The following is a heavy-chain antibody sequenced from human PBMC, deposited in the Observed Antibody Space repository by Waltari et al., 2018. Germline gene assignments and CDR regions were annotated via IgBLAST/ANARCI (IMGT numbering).Heavy chain of an antibody. V-gene: IGHV1-2*02. J-gene: IGHJ4*02. CDR2: INPNSGGT. Sequence: QVPLVPSGAEVKKPGASVKVSCKASGYTFTGYYMHWVRQAPGPGLEWMGWINPNSGGTNYAQKLQGRVTMTRDTSISTAYMELSRLRSDDTAVYYCARFPVSYYYDSSGYYYFDYWGQGTLVTVSS. CDR3: ARFPVSYYYDSSGYYYFDY. CDR1: GYTFTGYY. D-gene: IGHD3-22*01.